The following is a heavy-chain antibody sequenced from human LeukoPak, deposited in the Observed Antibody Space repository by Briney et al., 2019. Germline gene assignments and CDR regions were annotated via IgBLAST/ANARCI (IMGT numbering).Heavy chain of an antibody. V-gene: IGHV3-21*01. CDR1: GFPFRKYS. J-gene: IGHJ6*03. D-gene: IGHD2-2*01. CDR2: INRVSSHQ. Sequence: GGSLRLSGVASGFPFRKYSMNWVRQAPGGGLEWVSSINRVSSHQYYPDSLKGRVPVSRDNANNSLFLHMADMRADDTAVYYCARDGAPCASISCQSSFYHYMDVWGKGTTVTVSS. CDR3: ARDGAPCASISCQSSFYHYMDV.